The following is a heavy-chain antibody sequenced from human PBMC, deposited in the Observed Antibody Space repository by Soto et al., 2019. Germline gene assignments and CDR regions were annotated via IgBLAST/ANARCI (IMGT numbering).Heavy chain of an antibody. Sequence: PSETLSLTCAVSGGSISSGGYSWSWIRQPPGKGLEWIGYIYHNGNTYYNPSLKSRVTISVDRSKNQFSLKLSSVTAADTAVYYCARAHYGDYGYGMDVWGQGTTVTVSS. CDR2: IYHNGNT. V-gene: IGHV4-30-2*01. CDR3: ARAHYGDYGYGMDV. D-gene: IGHD4-17*01. J-gene: IGHJ6*02. CDR1: GGSISSGGYS.